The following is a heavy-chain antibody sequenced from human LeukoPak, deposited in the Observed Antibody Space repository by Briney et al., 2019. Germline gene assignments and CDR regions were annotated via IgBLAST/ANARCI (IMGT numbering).Heavy chain of an antibody. V-gene: IGHV1-2*02. CDR3: ARDHDCLSSPFTGDRLDP. J-gene: IGHJ5*02. CDR2: INPNSGDT. D-gene: IGHD2-21*02. Sequence: ASVKVSCKASGYTFTDCYMHWVRQAPGQGLEWMGWINPNSGDTNYVQKFQGRVTLTRDTSTSTAYMELSRLRSDDTAVYYCARDHDCLSSPFTGDRLDPWGQGTLVTVSS. CDR1: GYTFTDCY.